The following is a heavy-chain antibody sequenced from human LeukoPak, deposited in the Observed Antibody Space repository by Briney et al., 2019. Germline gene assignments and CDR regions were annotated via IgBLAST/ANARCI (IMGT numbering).Heavy chain of an antibody. CDR3: ATDPYSGGRLGEFDF. CDR1: GYTLSELS. D-gene: IGHD1-26*01. J-gene: IGHJ4*02. V-gene: IGHV1-24*01. Sequence: ASVKVSCKFSGYTLSELSIHWVRQAPGKGLEWMGGYVPEDGETFSAQKFQGRVTMTEDTSKDAAHMELSSLRSEDTAVYYCATDPYSGGRLGEFDFWGQGTLVTVSS. CDR2: YVPEDGET.